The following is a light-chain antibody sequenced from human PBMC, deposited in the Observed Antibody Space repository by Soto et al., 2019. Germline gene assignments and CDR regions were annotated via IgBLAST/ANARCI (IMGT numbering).Light chain of an antibody. CDR1: QGVTTN. V-gene: IGKV3-15*01. J-gene: IGKJ5*01. CDR3: QQYNNWPFS. Sequence: MKKSPGTLSVSQGERATLSCRAGQGVTTNFAWYQQKSGQSPRLLIYDVSIRATGVPARFSGTGSETDFTLTIGGLQSEDSAVYFCQQYNNWPFSFGHGTLLEIK. CDR2: DVS.